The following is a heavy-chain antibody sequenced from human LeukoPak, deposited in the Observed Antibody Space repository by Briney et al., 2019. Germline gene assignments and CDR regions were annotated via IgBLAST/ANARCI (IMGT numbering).Heavy chain of an antibody. J-gene: IGHJ4*02. V-gene: IGHV4-31*03. CDR3: AATSRVVVSFDY. CDR1: GGSISRGGYY. Sequence: SQTLSLTCTVSGGSISRGGYYWSWIRQHPGKGLEWIGYIYYSGSTYYNPSLKSRVTISVDTSKNQFSLKLSSVTAADTAVYYCAATSRVVVSFDYWGQGTLVTVSS. D-gene: IGHD2-21*01. CDR2: IYYSGST.